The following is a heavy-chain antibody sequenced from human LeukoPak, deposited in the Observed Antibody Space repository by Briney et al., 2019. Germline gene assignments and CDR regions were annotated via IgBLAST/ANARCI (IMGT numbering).Heavy chain of an antibody. V-gene: IGHV3-74*01. CDR3: ARGGQQQLEYDY. CDR2: IASDGSST. Sequence: HPGGSLRLSCAASGFTFSSYWMNWVRQAPGKGLVWVSRIASDGSSTTYADSVKGRFSISRDNAKNTLYLQMNSLRVEDTAVYYCARGGQQQLEYDYWGQGTLVTVSS. J-gene: IGHJ4*02. CDR1: GFTFSSYW. D-gene: IGHD6-13*01.